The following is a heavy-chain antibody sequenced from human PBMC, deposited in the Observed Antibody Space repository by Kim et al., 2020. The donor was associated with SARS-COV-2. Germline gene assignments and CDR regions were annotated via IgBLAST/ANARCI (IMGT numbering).Heavy chain of an antibody. CDR3: ARDHGITGTMDY. Sequence: NYNPSLKSRVTISVDTSKNQFSLKLSSVTAAETAVYYCARDHGITGTMDYWGQGTLVTVSS. J-gene: IGHJ4*02. V-gene: IGHV4-59*01. D-gene: IGHD1-7*01.